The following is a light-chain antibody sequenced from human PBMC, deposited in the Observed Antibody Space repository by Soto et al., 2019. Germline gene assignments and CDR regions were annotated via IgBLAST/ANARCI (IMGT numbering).Light chain of an antibody. V-gene: IGKV1-9*01. J-gene: IGKJ5*01. Sequence: DIQLTQSPSVLAASVGDRVTITCRASHDISTYLAWYQQKPGKAPKLMIYEASTLQSGVPSRFSGSGSGTEFTLTISGLLPEDFATYHCQQLNTLPFTFGQGTRREIK. CDR1: HDISTY. CDR3: QQLNTLPFT. CDR2: EAS.